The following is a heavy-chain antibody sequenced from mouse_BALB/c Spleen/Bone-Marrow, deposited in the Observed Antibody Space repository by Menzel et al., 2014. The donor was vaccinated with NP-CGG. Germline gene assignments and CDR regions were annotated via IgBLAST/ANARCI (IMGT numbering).Heavy chain of an antibody. Sequence: VQLQQSGAELVRPGTSVKVSCKASGYAFTNYLIEWVKQRPGQGLEWIGEINPGSGGTNYKEKFKGKATLTADKSSRTAYMQHSSLTSDYSAVYFCARQLGPPYAFAYWGQGTSVTVSS. CDR1: GYAFTNYL. J-gene: IGHJ4*01. CDR2: INPGSGGT. D-gene: IGHD3-1*01. CDR3: ARQLGPPYAFAY. V-gene: IGHV1-54*01.